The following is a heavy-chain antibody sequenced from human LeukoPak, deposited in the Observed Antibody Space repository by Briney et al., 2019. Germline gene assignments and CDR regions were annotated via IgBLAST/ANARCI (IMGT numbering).Heavy chain of an antibody. CDR3: ARDRLLWFGELPRTLDY. J-gene: IGHJ4*02. D-gene: IGHD3-10*01. V-gene: IGHV1-69*13. Sequence: SVKVSCKASGGTFSSYAISWVRQAPGQGLEWMGGIIPIFGTANYAQKFQGRVTITADESTSTAYMELSSLRSEDTAVYYCARDRLLWFGELPRTLDYWGQGTLVTVSS. CDR2: IIPIFGTA. CDR1: GGTFSSYA.